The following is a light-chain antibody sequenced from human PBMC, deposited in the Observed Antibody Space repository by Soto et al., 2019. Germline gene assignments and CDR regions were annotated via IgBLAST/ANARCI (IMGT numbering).Light chain of an antibody. J-gene: IGLJ1*01. CDR3: SSFADSSARDYV. CDR2: DVS. V-gene: IGLV2-14*03. Sequence: QSALTQPASVSGSPGQSVTISCTGTSRDIGAYDYVSWYQQHPGGVPKLLIYDVSSRPSGVSSRFSGSKSGNTASLTISGLQSDEESHYYCSSFADSSARDYVFGGGTKLTVL. CDR1: SRDIGAYDY.